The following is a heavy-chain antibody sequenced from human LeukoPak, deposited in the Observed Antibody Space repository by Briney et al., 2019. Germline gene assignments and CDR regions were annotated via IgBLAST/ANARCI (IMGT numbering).Heavy chain of an antibody. Sequence: PGGSLRLSCAASGFTFSSYAMHWVRQAPGKGLEWVAVISYDGSNKYYADSVKGRFTISRDNSNNTLYLQMNSLRAEDTAVYYCARFSSSSWDYWGQGTLVTVSS. CDR1: GFTFSSYA. J-gene: IGHJ4*02. V-gene: IGHV3-30-3*01. D-gene: IGHD6-6*01. CDR3: ARFSSSSWDY. CDR2: ISYDGSNK.